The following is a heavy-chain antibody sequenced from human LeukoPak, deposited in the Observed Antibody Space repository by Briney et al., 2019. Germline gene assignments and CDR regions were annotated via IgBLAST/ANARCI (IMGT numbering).Heavy chain of an antibody. CDR3: ATDGPTGGMDV. D-gene: IGHD3-9*01. Sequence: GGSLRLSCAASGFTVTSKSMNWVRQAPGKGLEWVSVISSGGNTNNADSVRGRFTISRDNSKNMLYLQMNSLRADDTAVYYCATDGPTGGMDVWGQGTTVTVSS. V-gene: IGHV3-53*01. CDR2: ISSGGNT. CDR1: GFTVTSKS. J-gene: IGHJ6*02.